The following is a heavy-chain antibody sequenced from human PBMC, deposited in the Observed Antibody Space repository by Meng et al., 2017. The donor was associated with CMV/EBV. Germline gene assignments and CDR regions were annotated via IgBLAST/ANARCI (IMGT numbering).Heavy chain of an antibody. CDR1: GYTFTSYG. CDR3: ARDFGQLRFLEWLSRTWFDP. Sequence: ASVKVSCKASGYTFTSYGISWVRQAPGQGLEWMGCISAYNGNTNYAQKLQGRVTMTTDTSTSTAYMELRSLRSDDTAVYYCARDFGQLRFLEWLSRTWFDPWGQGTLVTVSS. J-gene: IGHJ5*02. CDR2: ISAYNGNT. D-gene: IGHD3-3*01. V-gene: IGHV1-18*01.